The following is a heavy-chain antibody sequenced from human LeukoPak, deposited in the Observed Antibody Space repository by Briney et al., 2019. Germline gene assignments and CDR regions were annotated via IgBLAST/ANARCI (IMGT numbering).Heavy chain of an antibody. J-gene: IGHJ4*02. D-gene: IGHD2-2*01. Sequence: GGSLRLSCAASGFTFSSYGMHWVRQAPCKGLEWVAFIRYDGSNKYYADSVKGRFTISRDNSKNTLYLQMNSLRAEDTAVYYCAKGSWDIVVVPAADYWGQGTLVTVSS. V-gene: IGHV3-30*02. CDR3: AKGSWDIVVVPAADY. CDR1: GFTFSSYG. CDR2: IRYDGSNK.